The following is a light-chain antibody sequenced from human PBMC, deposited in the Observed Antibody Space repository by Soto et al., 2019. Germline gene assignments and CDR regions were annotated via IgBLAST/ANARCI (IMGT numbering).Light chain of an antibody. CDR3: AAWDDSLTGYV. CDR2: SHI. Sequence: QAVVTQPPSVSGTPGQRVTISCSGSSSNIGSNTVSWFQQLPGTAPKLLIYSHIQRPSGVPGRFSGSKSGTSASLAIRGLQSEDEADYYCAAWDDSLTGYVFGTGTQLTVL. V-gene: IGLV1-44*01. J-gene: IGLJ1*01. CDR1: SSNIGSNT.